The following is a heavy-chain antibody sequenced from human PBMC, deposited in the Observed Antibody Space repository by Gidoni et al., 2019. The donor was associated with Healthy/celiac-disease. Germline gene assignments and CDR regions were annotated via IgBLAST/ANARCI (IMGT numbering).Heavy chain of an antibody. D-gene: IGHD3-16*01. V-gene: IGHV3-43*01. Sequence: EVQLVESGGVVVQPGGSLRLSCAASGFTFDDYTMHWVRQAPGKGLEWVSLISWDGGSTYYADSVKGRFTISRDNSKNSLYLQMNSLRTEDTALYYCVRGPTAYYYYYGMDVWGQGTTVTVSS. J-gene: IGHJ6*02. CDR1: GFTFDDYT. CDR3: VRGPTAYYYYYGMDV. CDR2: ISWDGGST.